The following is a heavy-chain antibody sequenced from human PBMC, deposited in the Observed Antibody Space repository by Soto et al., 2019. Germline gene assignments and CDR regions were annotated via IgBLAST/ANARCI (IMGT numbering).Heavy chain of an antibody. Sequence: WGSLRLSCAASGFTVSNNYMSWVRQAPGKGLEWVSLIYSGGSTYYADSVKGRFTISRDSSKNTLYLQMNSLRAEDTAMYYCAAYSHKGYWGQGTLVTVSS. CDR1: GFTVSNNY. V-gene: IGHV3-66*01. CDR3: AAYSHKGY. J-gene: IGHJ4*02. D-gene: IGHD3-16*01. CDR2: IYSGGST.